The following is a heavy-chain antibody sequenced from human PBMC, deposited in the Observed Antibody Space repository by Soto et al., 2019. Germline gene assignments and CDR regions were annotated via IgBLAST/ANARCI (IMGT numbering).Heavy chain of an antibody. CDR3: ALALGRGGSDQGGY. CDR2: IIPILGTS. V-gene: IGHV1-69*11. Sequence: QVQLVHSGAEVKKPGSSVKVSCKASIGTFSSYAISWLRQAPGQGPDWLGGIIPILGTSNYGQKFQGRVTITADEVTSTPYMELRSLRSGDTAVYYCALALGRGGSDQGGYRGQGTLVPVSS. D-gene: IGHD2-15*01. CDR1: IGTFSSYA. J-gene: IGHJ4*02.